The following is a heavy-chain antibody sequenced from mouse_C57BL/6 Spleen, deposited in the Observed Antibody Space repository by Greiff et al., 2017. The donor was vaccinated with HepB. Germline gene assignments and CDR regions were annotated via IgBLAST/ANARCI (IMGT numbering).Heavy chain of an antibody. CDR2: INPNNGGT. V-gene: IGHV1-26*01. J-gene: IGHJ4*01. Sequence: EVKLQQSGPELVKPGASVKISCKASGYTFTDYYMNWVKQSHGKSLEWIGDINPNNGGTSYNQKFKGKATLTVDKSSSTAYMELRSLTSEDSAVYYCAREGAIYDGYPYYAMDYWGQGTSVTVSS. CDR1: GYTFTDYY. CDR3: AREGAIYDGYPYYAMDY. D-gene: IGHD2-3*01.